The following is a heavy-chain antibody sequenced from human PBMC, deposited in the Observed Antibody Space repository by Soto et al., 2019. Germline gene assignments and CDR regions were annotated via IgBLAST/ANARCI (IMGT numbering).Heavy chain of an antibody. CDR2: ISSSGSTI. V-gene: IGHV3-11*01. CDR3: ATYGSGKIWGFYYMDV. Sequence: GGSLRLSCAASGFTFSDYYMSWIRQAPGKGLEWVSYISSSGSTIYYADSVKGRFTISRDNAKNSLYLQMNSLRAEDTAVYYCATYGSGKIWGFYYMDVWGKGTTVTVSS. CDR1: GFTFSDYY. J-gene: IGHJ6*03. D-gene: IGHD3-10*01.